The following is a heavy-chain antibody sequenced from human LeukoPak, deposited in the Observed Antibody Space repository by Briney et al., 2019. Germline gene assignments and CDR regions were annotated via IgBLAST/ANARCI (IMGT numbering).Heavy chain of an antibody. CDR1: GFTFSSYS. V-gene: IGHV3-48*01. J-gene: IGHJ4*02. CDR2: ISSSSSTI. Sequence: GGSLRLSCATSGFTFSSYSMNWVRQAPGKGLEWVSYISSSSSTIYYADSVKGRFTISRDNAKNSLYLQTNSLRAEDTAVYYCARVTAARNPKPYYFDYWGQGTLVTVSS. D-gene: IGHD6-13*01. CDR3: ARVTAARNPKPYYFDY.